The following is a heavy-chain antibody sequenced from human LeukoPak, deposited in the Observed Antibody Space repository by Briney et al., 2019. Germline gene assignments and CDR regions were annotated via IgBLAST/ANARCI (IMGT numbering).Heavy chain of an antibody. D-gene: IGHD2-2*01. CDR2: ISSSSSYI. V-gene: IGHV3-21*01. J-gene: IGHJ4*02. CDR1: GLTFNSYS. CDR3: ARDGEYCSSTSCYESLDY. Sequence: GVSLTLSCAASGLTFNSYSMNWVRQAPGKGLECVSSISSSSSYIYYADSVKGRFTISRENAKNSVYVQMNSLRAEDTAVYYCARDGEYCSSTSCYESLDYWGQGTLVTVSS.